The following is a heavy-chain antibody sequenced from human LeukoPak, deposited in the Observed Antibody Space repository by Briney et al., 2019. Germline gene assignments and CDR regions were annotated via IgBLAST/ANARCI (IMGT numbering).Heavy chain of an antibody. CDR2: IRYDGSNT. D-gene: IGHD2/OR15-2a*01. CDR1: GFTFNNYG. V-gene: IGHV3-30*02. Sequence: GRSLRLSCAVSGFTFNNYGMHWVRQAPGRGLEWLAFIRYDGSNTYYADSVKGRFTVSRDDTKNTPYLQMHSPRGDRTAVYYCPKDGTSYYYIYYWGQGTLVTVPS. J-gene: IGHJ4*02. CDR3: PKDGTSYYYIYY.